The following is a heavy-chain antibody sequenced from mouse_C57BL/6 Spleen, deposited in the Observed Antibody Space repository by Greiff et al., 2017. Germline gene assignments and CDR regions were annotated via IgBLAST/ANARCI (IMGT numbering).Heavy chain of an antibody. J-gene: IGHJ2*01. D-gene: IGHD2-4*01. V-gene: IGHV2-2*01. CDR3: ARNDYDGAYFDY. CDR1: GFSLTSYG. CDR2: IWSGGST. Sequence: VMLVESGPGLVQPSQSLSITCTVSGFSLTSYGVHWVRQSPGKGLEWLGVIWSGGSTDYNAAFISRLSISKDNSKSQVFFKMNSLQADDTAIYYCARNDYDGAYFDYWGQGTTLTVSS.